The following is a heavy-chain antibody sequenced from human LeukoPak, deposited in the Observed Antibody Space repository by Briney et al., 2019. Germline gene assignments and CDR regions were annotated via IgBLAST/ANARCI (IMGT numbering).Heavy chain of an antibody. V-gene: IGHV3-23*01. CDR1: GFTFSSYA. CDR3: AKVEDIVVVVAATFDY. D-gene: IGHD2-15*01. CDR2: ISGSGGST. J-gene: IGHJ4*02. Sequence: GGSLRLSCAASGFTFSSYAMSWVRQAPGKGLEWVSAISGSGGSTYYADSVKGRFTISRDNSKNTLYLQMNGLRAEDTAVYYCAKVEDIVVVVAATFDYWGQGTLVTVSS.